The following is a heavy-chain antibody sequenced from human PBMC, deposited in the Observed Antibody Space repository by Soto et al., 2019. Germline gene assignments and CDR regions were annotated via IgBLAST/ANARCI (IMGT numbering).Heavy chain of an antibody. V-gene: IGHV3-53*01. CDR1: GFTVSSNY. D-gene: IGHD3-22*01. Sequence: PGGSLRLSCAASGFTVSSNYMSWVRQAPGKGLEWVSVIYSGGSTYYADSVKGRFTISRDNSKNTLYLQMNSLRAEDTAVYCCARDGYYYDSSGYYGYFDYWGQGTLVTVSS. CDR2: IYSGGST. J-gene: IGHJ4*02. CDR3: ARDGYYYDSSGYYGYFDY.